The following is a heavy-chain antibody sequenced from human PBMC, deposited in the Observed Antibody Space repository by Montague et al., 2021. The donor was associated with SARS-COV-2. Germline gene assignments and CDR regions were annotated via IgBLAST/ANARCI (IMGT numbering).Heavy chain of an antibody. D-gene: IGHD3-10*01. Sequence: SLRLSCAASGFTFSSYGMHWVRQAPGKGLEWVAVIWYDGSNKYYADSVKGRFTISRDNSKNTLYLQMSSLRAEDTAVYYCARDSKSYYYGSFFRGGNYFDYWGQGTLVTVSS. CDR1: GFTFSSYG. V-gene: IGHV3-33*01. J-gene: IGHJ4*02. CDR2: IWYDGSNK. CDR3: ARDSKSYYYGSFFRGGNYFDY.